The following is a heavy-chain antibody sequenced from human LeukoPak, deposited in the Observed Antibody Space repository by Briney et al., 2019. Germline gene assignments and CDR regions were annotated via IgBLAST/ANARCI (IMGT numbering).Heavy chain of an antibody. Sequence: PSETLSLTCTVSGDSLGSHYWTWIRQPPGKGLEWIGYIFGSGSTHYDPSLRSRVTISEDTSKNQFSLKLTSVTAADTAMYYCARNVGWYSHDSWGQGTLVTVSS. J-gene: IGHJ4*02. V-gene: IGHV4-59*08. D-gene: IGHD6-19*01. CDR1: GDSLGSHY. CDR3: ARNVGWYSHDS. CDR2: IFGSGST.